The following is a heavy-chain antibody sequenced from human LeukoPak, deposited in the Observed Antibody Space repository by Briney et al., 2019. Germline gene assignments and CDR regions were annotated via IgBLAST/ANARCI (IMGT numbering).Heavy chain of an antibody. D-gene: IGHD6-13*01. CDR2: IYYTGST. J-gene: IGHJ4*02. V-gene: IGHV4-59*01. CDR1: GGSISTYY. CDR3: AREGVGSSWSIDY. Sequence: SETLSLTCTVSGGSISTYYWSWIRQPPGKGLEWIGYIYYTGSTSYNPSLKSRVTISVDTSKNQFSLKLSSVTAADTAVYYCAREGVGSSWSIDYWGQGTLVTVSS.